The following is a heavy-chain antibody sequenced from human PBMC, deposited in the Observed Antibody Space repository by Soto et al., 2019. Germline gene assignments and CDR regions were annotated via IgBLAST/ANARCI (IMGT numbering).Heavy chain of an antibody. D-gene: IGHD1-26*01. J-gene: IGHJ4*02. CDR3: AKVSPMGYFFDF. CDR2: ISYDGSNK. Sequence: GSLRLSCAASGXAFNTYYMHWVRQAPGRGLEWVAVISYDGSNKFYADSVKGRFTISRDNSKNTLYLEMNSLRGEDTAVYYCAKVSPMGYFFDFWGQGTLVTVS. V-gene: IGHV3-30-3*01. CDR1: GXAFNTYY.